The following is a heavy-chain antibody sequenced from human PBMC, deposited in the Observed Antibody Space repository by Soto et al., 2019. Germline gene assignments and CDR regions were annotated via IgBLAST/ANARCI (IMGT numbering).Heavy chain of an antibody. CDR2: IWYDGSNK. Sequence: QVQLVESGGGVVQPGRSLRLSCAASGFTFSSYGMHWVRQAPGKGLEWVAVIWYDGSNKYYADSVKGRFTISRDNSKNTLYLQMNSLRAEDTAVYYCAREGTTETLYYFDYWGQGTLVTVSS. CDR3: AREGTTETLYYFDY. V-gene: IGHV3-33*01. J-gene: IGHJ4*02. D-gene: IGHD4-17*01. CDR1: GFTFSSYG.